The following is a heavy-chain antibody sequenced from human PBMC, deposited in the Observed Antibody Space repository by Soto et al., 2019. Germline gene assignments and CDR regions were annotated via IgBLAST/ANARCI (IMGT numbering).Heavy chain of an antibody. CDR1: GYSISSGYY. V-gene: IGHV4-38-2*01. J-gene: IGHJ4*02. D-gene: IGHD5-18*01. CDR3: ARAVTAGVFDY. Sequence: SITCAVSGYSISSGYYWGWIRQPPGKGLEWIGSIYHSGSTYYNPSLKSRVTISVDTSKNQFSLKLSSVTAADTAVYYCARAVTAGVFDYWGQGTLVTVSS. CDR2: IYHSGST.